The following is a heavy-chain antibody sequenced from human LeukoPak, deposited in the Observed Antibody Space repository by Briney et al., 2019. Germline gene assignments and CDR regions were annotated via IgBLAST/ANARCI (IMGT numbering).Heavy chain of an antibody. CDR3: ARQKRFSMIRGVISAEFDP. CDR1: GFTFSSYA. Sequence: GSLRLSCAASGFTFSSYAMSWVRQAPGKGLEWIGTIYYSGNTYHNSSLKSRVTISVDTSKNQFFLKLTSVTAADTAVYYCARQKRFSMIRGVISAEFDPWGQGTLVTVSS. CDR2: IYYSGNT. J-gene: IGHJ5*02. D-gene: IGHD3-10*01. V-gene: IGHV4-39*01.